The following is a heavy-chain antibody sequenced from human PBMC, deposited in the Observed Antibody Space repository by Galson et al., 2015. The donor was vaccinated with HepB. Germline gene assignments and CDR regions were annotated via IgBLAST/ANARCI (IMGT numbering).Heavy chain of an antibody. Sequence: SVKVSCKASGGTFSSYAISWVRQAPGQGLEWMGGIIPIFGTANYAQKFQGRVTITADESTSTAYMELSSLRSEDTAVYYCARQYSGYGSFDYWGQGTLVTVSS. D-gene: IGHD5-12*01. CDR1: GGTFSSYA. CDR2: IIPIFGTA. CDR3: ARQYSGYGSFDY. J-gene: IGHJ4*02. V-gene: IGHV1-69*13.